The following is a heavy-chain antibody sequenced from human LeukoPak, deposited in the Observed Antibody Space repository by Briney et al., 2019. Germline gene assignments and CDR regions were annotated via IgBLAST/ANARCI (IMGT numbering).Heavy chain of an antibody. CDR1: GYTFTSYG. V-gene: IGHV1-18*01. CDR3: ARVTYVRPYQLDY. D-gene: IGHD2-2*01. J-gene: IGHJ4*02. Sequence: ASVKVSCKASGYTFTSYGINWVRQAPGQGLEWIGWISLENGNAGYAQRVQGRVTLTTDTSTSTAYMELRSLRSDDTAVYYCARVTYVRPYQLDYWGQGTLVSISS. CDR2: ISLENGNA.